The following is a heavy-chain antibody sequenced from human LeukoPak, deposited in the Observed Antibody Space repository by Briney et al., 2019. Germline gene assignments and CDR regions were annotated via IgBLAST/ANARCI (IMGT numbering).Heavy chain of an antibody. CDR2: ISGGGSST. Sequence: GGSLRLSCAASGFTFSSYAMSWVRQAPGKGLEWVSAISGGGSSTYYADSVKGRFTISRDNSKNTLYLQMNSLRAEDTAVYYCAKARSGSYLGPDYWGQGTLVTVSS. J-gene: IGHJ4*02. CDR3: AKARSGSYLGPDY. D-gene: IGHD1-26*01. CDR1: GFTFSSYA. V-gene: IGHV3-23*01.